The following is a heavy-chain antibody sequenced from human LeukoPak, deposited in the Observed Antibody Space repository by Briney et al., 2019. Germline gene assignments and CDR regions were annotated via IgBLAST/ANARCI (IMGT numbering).Heavy chain of an antibody. CDR2: IKQDGNEK. CDR3: ARDMDSGPDFFDY. D-gene: IGHD1-26*01. J-gene: IGHJ4*02. V-gene: IGHV3-7*01. Sequence: GGSLRLSCAASGFRFNTYWMSWVRQAPGKGLEWVANIKQDGNEKYYADSVKGRFTISRDNGKNSLDLQMNSLRADDTAVYYCARDMDSGPDFFDYWGLGTLVTVSS. CDR1: GFRFNTYW.